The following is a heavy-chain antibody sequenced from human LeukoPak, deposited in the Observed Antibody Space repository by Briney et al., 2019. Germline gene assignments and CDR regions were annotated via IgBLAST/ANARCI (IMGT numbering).Heavy chain of an antibody. CDR3: ARQYPPIGYRAWYNEYYFDY. CDR2: INHSGST. J-gene: IGHJ4*02. D-gene: IGHD1-1*01. CDR1: GGSFSGYS. Sequence: SETLSLTCAVYGGSFSGYSWSWIRQPPGKGLEWIGEINHSGSTNYNPSLTLRVTISVATAKNQFSLKLRSVTAADTAVYYCARQYPPIGYRAWYNEYYFDYWGQGTLVTVSS. V-gene: IGHV4-34*01.